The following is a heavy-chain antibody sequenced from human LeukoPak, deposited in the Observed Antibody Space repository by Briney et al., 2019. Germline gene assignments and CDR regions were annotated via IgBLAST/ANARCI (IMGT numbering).Heavy chain of an antibody. D-gene: IGHD4-23*01. J-gene: IGHJ4*02. CDR3: ARGRPHGNDY. CDR1: GFTFSSYW. V-gene: IGHV3-74*01. Sequence: GGSLRLSCAASGFTFSSYWMNWVRQAPGKGLVWVSRIASDGSSTTYAGSVKGRFSISRDNAKNTLYLQMNSLRVEDTAVYYCARGRPHGNDYWGQGTLVTVSS. CDR2: IASDGSST.